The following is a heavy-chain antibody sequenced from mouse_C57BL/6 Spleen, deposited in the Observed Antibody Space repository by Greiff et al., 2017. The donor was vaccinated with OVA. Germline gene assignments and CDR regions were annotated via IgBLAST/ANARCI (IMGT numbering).Heavy chain of an antibody. CDR1: GYTFTSYW. V-gene: IGHV1-55*01. Sequence: VQLQQPGAELVKPGASVKMSCKASGYTFTSYWITWVKQRPGQGLEWIGDIYPGSGSTNYNEQFKSKATLTVDTSSSTAYMQLSSLTSEDSAVYYCARAVGYYGSSYDYAMDYWGQGTSVTVSS. J-gene: IGHJ4*01. CDR2: IYPGSGST. CDR3: ARAVGYYGSSYDYAMDY. D-gene: IGHD1-1*01.